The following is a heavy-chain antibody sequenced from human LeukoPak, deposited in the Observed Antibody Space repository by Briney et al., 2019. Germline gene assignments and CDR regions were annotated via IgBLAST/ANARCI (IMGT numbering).Heavy chain of an antibody. D-gene: IGHD6-19*01. CDR2: TRYDEDNK. J-gene: IGHJ4*02. CDR3: AKDTSTIAVAGTCFDY. Sequence: GGSLRLSCAASGFTFSSYGMSWVRQAPGKGLEWVAFTRYDEDNKYYAESVKGRFTISRDNSKNTLYLQMNSLRVEDTAVYYCAKDTSTIAVAGTCFDYWGQGTLVTVSS. V-gene: IGHV3-30*02. CDR1: GFTFSSYG.